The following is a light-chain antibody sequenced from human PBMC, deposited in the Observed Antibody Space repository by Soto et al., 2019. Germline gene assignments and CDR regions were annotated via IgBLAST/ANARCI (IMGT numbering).Light chain of an antibody. CDR3: LQSNTYPWT. Sequence: DIQLTQSPSFLSASVGDRVTITCRASQGISSYLAWYQQKPGKAPKLLIYAASTLQSGVPSRFSGSGSGTEFTLTISSLQPEDFATYYCLQSNTYPWTFGLGTKVDIK. CDR1: QGISSY. J-gene: IGKJ1*01. V-gene: IGKV1-9*01. CDR2: AAS.